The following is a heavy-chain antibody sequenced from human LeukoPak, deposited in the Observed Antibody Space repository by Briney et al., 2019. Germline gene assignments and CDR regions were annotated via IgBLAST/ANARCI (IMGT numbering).Heavy chain of an antibody. Sequence: PGGSLRLSCAASGFTFSSYGMLWVRQAPGKGLEWVAVISYDGSNIYYADSVKGRFTISRDNSKNTLYLQMNSLRAEDTAVYYCAKDDYYGSGSYISYWGQGTLVTVSS. CDR2: ISYDGSNI. J-gene: IGHJ4*02. D-gene: IGHD3-10*01. CDR1: GFTFSSYG. V-gene: IGHV3-30*18. CDR3: AKDDYYGSGSYISY.